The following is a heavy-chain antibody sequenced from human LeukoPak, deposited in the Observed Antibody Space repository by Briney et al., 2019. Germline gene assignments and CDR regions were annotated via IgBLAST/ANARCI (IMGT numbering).Heavy chain of an antibody. D-gene: IGHD6-13*01. J-gene: IGHJ4*02. Sequence: GGSLRLSCAASGFTFSSYWMSWVRQAPGKGLEWVANIKQDGSEKYYVDSVKGRFTISRDNAKNSLYLQMNSLRAEDTAVYYCARGPLQTLAYNSSWYHSYYFDYWGQGALVTVSS. CDR2: IKQDGSEK. V-gene: IGHV3-7*03. CDR3: ARGPLQTLAYNSSWYHSYYFDY. CDR1: GFTFSSYW.